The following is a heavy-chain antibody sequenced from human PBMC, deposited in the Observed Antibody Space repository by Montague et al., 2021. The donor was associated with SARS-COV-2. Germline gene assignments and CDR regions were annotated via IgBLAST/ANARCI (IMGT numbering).Heavy chain of an antibody. D-gene: IGHD3-9*01. CDR3: ARVRGYDFLTGYLDF. CDR1: GFTFSSYG. Sequence: SLRLSWAPSGFTFSSYGMHWVRQAPGKGLEWVAVIWYDGSNKYYADSVKGRFTISRDNSKNTLYLQMNSLRAEDTAVYYCARVRGYDFLTGYLDFWGQGTLVTVSS. J-gene: IGHJ4*02. CDR2: IWYDGSNK. V-gene: IGHV3-33*01.